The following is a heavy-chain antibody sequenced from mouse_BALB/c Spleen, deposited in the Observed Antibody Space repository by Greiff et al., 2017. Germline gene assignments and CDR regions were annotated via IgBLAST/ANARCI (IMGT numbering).Heavy chain of an antibody. D-gene: IGHD2-4*01. CDR1: GYTFTSYW. V-gene: IGHV1-5*01. Sequence: DVKLVESGTVLARPGASVKMSCKASGYTFTSYWMHWVKQRPGQGLEWIGAIYPGNSDTSYNQKFKGKAKLTAVTSTSTAYMELSSLTNEDSAVYYCTRDYDYDGAMDYWGQGTSVTVSS. J-gene: IGHJ4*01. CDR2: IYPGNSDT. CDR3: TRDYDYDGAMDY.